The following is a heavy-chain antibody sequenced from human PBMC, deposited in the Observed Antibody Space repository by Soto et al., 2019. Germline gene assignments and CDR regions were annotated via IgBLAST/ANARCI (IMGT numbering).Heavy chain of an antibody. J-gene: IGHJ4*02. V-gene: IGHV3-23*01. Sequence: EVQLLESGGGLVQPGGSLRLSCEASGFILNSYGMSWVRQAPGKGLEWVSTLTSGGGTHYADSVKCRFTISRENSKNTLYLQMNSLRAEDTAVYYCAKDGDLYRGYSDHWGQGTLVTGSS. CDR1: GFILNSYG. D-gene: IGHD3-10*01. CDR3: AKDGDLYRGYSDH. CDR2: LTSGGGT.